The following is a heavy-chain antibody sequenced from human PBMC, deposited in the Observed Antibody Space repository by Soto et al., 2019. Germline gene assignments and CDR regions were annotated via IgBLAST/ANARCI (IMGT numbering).Heavy chain of an antibody. CDR2: IYYSGST. J-gene: IGHJ5*02. CDR3: ARGLGSGSYYKGWFDP. Sequence: QVQLQESGPGLVKPSETLSLTCTVSGGSISSYYWSWIRQPPGKGLEWIGYIYYSGSTNYNPSLKRRVTIPVDTSKTQFSLKLSSVTAADTAVYYCARGLGSGSYYKGWFDPWGQGTLVTVSS. V-gene: IGHV4-59*01. CDR1: GGSISSYY. D-gene: IGHD3-10*01.